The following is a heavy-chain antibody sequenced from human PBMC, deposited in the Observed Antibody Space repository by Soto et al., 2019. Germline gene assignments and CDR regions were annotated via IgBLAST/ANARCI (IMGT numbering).Heavy chain of an antibody. CDR1: GGSISSGDYY. Sequence: SEPLSLTCTVSGGSISSGDYYWSWIRQPPGKGLEYIGYIFYSGSTYYNPSLKSRVTISLDTSKNQFSLKLTSVTAADTAVYYCARDRDCTGVSCLYGLDVWGQGTTVTVSS. V-gene: IGHV4-30-4*01. CDR3: ARDRDCTGVSCLYGLDV. J-gene: IGHJ6*02. CDR2: IFYSGST. D-gene: IGHD2-15*01.